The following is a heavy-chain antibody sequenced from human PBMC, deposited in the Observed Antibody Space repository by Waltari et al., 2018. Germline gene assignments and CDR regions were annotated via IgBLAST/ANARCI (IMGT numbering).Heavy chain of an antibody. CDR1: GFIFGHCN. D-gene: IGHD5-12*01. J-gene: IGHJ4*02. Sequence: QFQLVESGGGVVQPGRSLRLSCAASGFIFGHCNMPWVRQNPGQGLQWVAAISHDGSNKDYADSVKSRFTVSRDNSNNTLYLQINSLRADDTGIYFCVKYSGFDYFFDYWGQGTLVTVSS. CDR3: VKYSGFDYFFDY. CDR2: ISHDGSNK. V-gene: IGHV3-30*18.